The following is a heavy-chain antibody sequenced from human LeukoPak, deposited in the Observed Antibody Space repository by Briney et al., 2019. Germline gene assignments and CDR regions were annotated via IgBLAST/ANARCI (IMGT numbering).Heavy chain of an antibody. CDR2: IIPIFGTA. J-gene: IGHJ4*02. CDR3: ARGEKGKYYYDSSGTFDY. Sequence: ASVKVSCKASGGTFSSYAISWMRQAPGQGLEWMGGIIPIFGTANYAQKFQGRVTITADKSTSTAYMELSSLRSEDTAVYYCARGEKGKYYYDSSGTFDYWGQGTLVTVSS. D-gene: IGHD3-22*01. CDR1: GGTFSSYA. V-gene: IGHV1-69*06.